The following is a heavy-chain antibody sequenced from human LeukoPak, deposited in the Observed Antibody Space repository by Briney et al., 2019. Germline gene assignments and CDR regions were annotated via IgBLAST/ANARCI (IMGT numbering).Heavy chain of an antibody. V-gene: IGHV5-51*01. Sequence: ESLKISCMGSGYSFTTYWIGWVRHMPGQGLEWMGIIYPGDSDTRYSPSFQGQVTISADKSISTAYLQWSSLKASDTAMYYCARRRSGYYFDYWGQGTLVTVSS. J-gene: IGHJ4*02. D-gene: IGHD3-22*01. CDR2: IYPGDSDT. CDR1: GYSFTTYW. CDR3: ARRRSGYYFDY.